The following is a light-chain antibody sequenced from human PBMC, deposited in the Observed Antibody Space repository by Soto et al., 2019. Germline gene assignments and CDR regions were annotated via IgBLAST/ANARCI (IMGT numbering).Light chain of an antibody. J-gene: IGKJ5*01. CDR3: QQDKNWPPIT. V-gene: IGKV3D-15*01. CDR1: QSLSTN. CDR2: AAT. Sequence: EIVLTQSPGTLSLSPGERATLSCRASQSLSTNSLAWYQQNRGQAPRLLMYAATTRAPGAPDRFSGSGSGTEFTLTISSLQSEDFAVYYCQQDKNWPPITFGQGTRLEIK.